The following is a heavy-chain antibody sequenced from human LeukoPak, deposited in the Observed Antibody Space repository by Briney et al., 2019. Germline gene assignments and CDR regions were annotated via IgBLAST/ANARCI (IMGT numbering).Heavy chain of an antibody. Sequence: SETLSLTCTVSGGSISGYYWSWIRQPPGKGLEWIGEINHSGSTNYNPSLKSRVTISVDTSKNQFSLKLSSVTAADTAVYYCARVRGYSYGGDYWGQGTLVTVSS. J-gene: IGHJ4*02. CDR1: GGSISGYY. CDR3: ARVRGYSYGGDY. CDR2: INHSGST. D-gene: IGHD5-18*01. V-gene: IGHV4-34*01.